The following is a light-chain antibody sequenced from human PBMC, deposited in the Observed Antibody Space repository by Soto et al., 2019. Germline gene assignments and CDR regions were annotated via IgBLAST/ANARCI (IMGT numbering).Light chain of an antibody. Sequence: DIQMTQSPSTLSASVGDRVTITCRASQNIERWLAWYQQKPGKAPKLLLYDVSSLESGVPSRFSGSGSGTECILTINGLQPDDFATYFCQQFKSGTWTFGQGTKVEVK. CDR1: QNIERW. J-gene: IGKJ1*01. V-gene: IGKV1-5*01. CDR3: QQFKSGTWT. CDR2: DVS.